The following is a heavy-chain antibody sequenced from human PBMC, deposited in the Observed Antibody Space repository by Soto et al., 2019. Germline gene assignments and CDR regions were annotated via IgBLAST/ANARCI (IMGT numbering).Heavy chain of an antibody. Sequence: KGLEWVSGISDSGSSTFNADSVKGRFTISRDNSKNMMYLQMNSLRAEDTAVYYCAKMFFQADDGIRYFRSVSAFLLNRSSDL. V-gene: IGHV3-23*01. CDR2: ISDSGSST. D-gene: IGHD3-9*01. J-gene: IGHJ2*01. CDR3: AKMFFQADDGIRYFRSVSAFLLNRSSDL.